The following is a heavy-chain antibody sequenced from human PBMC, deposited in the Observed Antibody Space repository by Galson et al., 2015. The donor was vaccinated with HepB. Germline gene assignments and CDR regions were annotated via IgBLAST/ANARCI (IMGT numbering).Heavy chain of an antibody. J-gene: IGHJ4*02. D-gene: IGHD3-22*01. CDR1: GFTFSSYA. CDR2: ISYDGSNK. Sequence: SLRLSCAASGFTFSSYAMHWVRQAPGKGLEWVAVISYDGSNKYYADSVKGRFTISRDNSKNTLYLQMNSLRAEDTAVYYCARDKPIYYDSSGSLDYWGQGTLVTVSS. CDR3: ARDKPIYYDSSGSLDY. V-gene: IGHV3-30-3*01.